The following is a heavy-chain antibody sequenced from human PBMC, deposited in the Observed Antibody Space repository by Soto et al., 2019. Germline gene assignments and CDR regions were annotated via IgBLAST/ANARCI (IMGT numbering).Heavy chain of an antibody. V-gene: IGHV4-34*10. J-gene: IGHJ4*02. CDR2: VNHSGIT. D-gene: IGHD2-15*01. CDR1: GGSFRGYF. Sequence: SETLSLTCAVYGGSFRGYFWSWIRQPPGKGLEWIGEVNHSGITSYSPSLGSRVTTSVDTPKNQFSLRLRSVTAADTAIYYCARRFCSDSYCSYFDYWGRGTLVTVSS. CDR3: ARRFCSDSYCSYFDY.